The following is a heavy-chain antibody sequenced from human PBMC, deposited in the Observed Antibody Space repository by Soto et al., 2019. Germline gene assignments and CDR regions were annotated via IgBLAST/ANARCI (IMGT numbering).Heavy chain of an antibody. CDR3: ARDLVSWYYYDSSGYYSGGFDP. J-gene: IGHJ5*02. CDR1: GFTFSSYA. Sequence: GGSLRLSCAASGFTFSSYAMHWVRQAPGKGLEWVAVISYDGSNKYYADSVKGRFTISRDNSKNTLYLQMNSLRAEDTAVYYCARDLVSWYYYDSSGYYSGGFDPWGQGTLVTVSS. V-gene: IGHV3-30-3*01. D-gene: IGHD3-22*01. CDR2: ISYDGSNK.